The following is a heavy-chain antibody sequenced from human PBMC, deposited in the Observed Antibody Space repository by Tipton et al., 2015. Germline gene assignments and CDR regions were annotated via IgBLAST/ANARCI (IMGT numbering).Heavy chain of an antibody. CDR1: GGSISSGAYY. J-gene: IGHJ5*02. D-gene: IGHD2-15*01. V-gene: IGHV4-61*08. CDR2: IYYTVRPYSKPSLTGST. CDR3: ARGIEHCSGGSCYSNGFDP. Sequence: TLSLTCTVSGGSISSGAYYWSWIRQHPGKGLEWIGYIYYTVRPYSKPSLTGSTNYNPSLKTRVTISVDTSKNQFSLKLSSVTAADTAVYYCARGIEHCSGGSCYSNGFDPWGQGTLVTVSS.